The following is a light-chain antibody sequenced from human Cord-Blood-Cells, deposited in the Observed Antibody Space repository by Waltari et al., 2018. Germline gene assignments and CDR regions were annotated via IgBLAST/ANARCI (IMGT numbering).Light chain of an antibody. CDR2: AAS. V-gene: IGKV1-39*01. CDR1: QSISSY. J-gene: IGKJ1*01. Sequence: DIQMSQSTSSLSPSVGDRVTITCRASQSISSYLNWYQQKQGKAPKLLIYAASRLQSGVPSRLRGSGSGTDFTLTISSLQPEDFATYYCQQSYSTPRTFGQGTKVEIK. CDR3: QQSYSTPRT.